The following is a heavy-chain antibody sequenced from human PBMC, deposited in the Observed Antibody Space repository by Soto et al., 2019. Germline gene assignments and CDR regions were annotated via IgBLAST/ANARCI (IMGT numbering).Heavy chain of an antibody. Sequence: ASVKVSCKASGYTFTGYYMHWVRPAPGQGREWMGWINPNSGGTNYAQKFQGWVTMTRDTSISTAYMELSRLRSDDTAVYYCARDKNPGPYYYYGMDVWGQGTTVTVSS. CDR1: GYTFTGYY. CDR3: ARDKNPGPYYYYGMDV. J-gene: IGHJ6*02. V-gene: IGHV1-2*04. CDR2: INPNSGGT.